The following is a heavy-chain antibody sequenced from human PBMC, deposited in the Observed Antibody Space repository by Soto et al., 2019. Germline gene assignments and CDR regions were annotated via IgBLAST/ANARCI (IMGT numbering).Heavy chain of an antibody. CDR1: GFTFSSYA. Sequence: GGSLRLSCAASGFTFSSYAMSWVRQAPGKGLEWVSTVSGSGGSTYYADSVKGRFTISRDNSKNTLYLQMNSLRAEDTAVYYCAKDFFYVSGPQDYGGQGPLVTVS. CDR3: AKDFFYVSGPQDY. J-gene: IGHJ4*02. D-gene: IGHD3-16*01. CDR2: VSGSGGST. V-gene: IGHV3-23*01.